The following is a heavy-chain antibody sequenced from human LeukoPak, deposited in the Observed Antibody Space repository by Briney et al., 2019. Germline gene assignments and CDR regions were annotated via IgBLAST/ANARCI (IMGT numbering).Heavy chain of an antibody. CDR2: ISPIFGTT. J-gene: IGHJ3*02. D-gene: IGHD3-3*01. V-gene: IGHV1-69*13. Sequence: SVKVSCKASGGTLSNFDIHWVRQGPGQGLEWMGGISPIFGTTNYAQNFQGRVTITADESTSTAYMELSSLRSEDTAVYYCARDSSYYDFWSGYYPRLGAFDIWGQGTMVTVSS. CDR1: GGTLSNFD. CDR3: ARDSSYYDFWSGYYPRLGAFDI.